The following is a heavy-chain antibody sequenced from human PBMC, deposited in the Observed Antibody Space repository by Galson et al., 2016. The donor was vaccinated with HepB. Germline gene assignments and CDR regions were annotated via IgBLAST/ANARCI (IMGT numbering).Heavy chain of an antibody. V-gene: IGHV3-11*01. J-gene: IGHJ5*02. Sequence: SLRLSCAASGFTFTDFYMSWIRQAPGKGLEWVAFISSRASTMSYADSVSGRFTISRDNAKNSVYLQMNSLRAEDTAVYYCTKDQLIVIVPAAGNWFDPWGQGTLVTVSS. CDR2: ISSRASTM. CDR3: TKDQLIVIVPAAGNWFDP. CDR1: GFTFTDFY. D-gene: IGHD2-2*01.